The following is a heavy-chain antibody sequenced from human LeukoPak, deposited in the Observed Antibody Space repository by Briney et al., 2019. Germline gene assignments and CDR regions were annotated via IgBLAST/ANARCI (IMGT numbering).Heavy chain of an antibody. J-gene: IGHJ4*02. D-gene: IGHD3-3*01. V-gene: IGHV4-59*11. CDR1: GGSISSHY. CDR2: IYYSGST. CDR3: ARSFEIFGVVMPIEYYFDY. Sequence: SETLSLTCTVSGGSISSHYWSWIRQPPGKGLEWIGYIYYSGSTNYNPSLKSRVTISVDTSKNQFSLKLSSVTAADTAVYYCARSFEIFGVVMPIEYYFDYWGQGTLVTVSS.